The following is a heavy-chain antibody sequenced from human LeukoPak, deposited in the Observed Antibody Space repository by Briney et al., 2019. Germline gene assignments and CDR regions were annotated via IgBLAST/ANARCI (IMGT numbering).Heavy chain of an antibody. CDR3: ASLTHHCSSTSCYHY. CDR2: ISYDGSNK. J-gene: IGHJ4*02. Sequence: GGSLRLSCAASGFTFSSYAMHWVRQAPGKGLEWVAVISYDGSNKYYADSVKGRFTISRDNSKNTLYLQMNSLRAEGTAVYYCASLTHHCSSTSCYHYWGQGTLVTVSS. D-gene: IGHD2-2*01. CDR1: GFTFSSYA. V-gene: IGHV3-30*01.